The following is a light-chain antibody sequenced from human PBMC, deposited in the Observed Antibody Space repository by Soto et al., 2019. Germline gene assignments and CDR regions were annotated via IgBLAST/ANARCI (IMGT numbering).Light chain of an antibody. CDR1: QSVSKNY. Sequence: IVLTQSPGTPSLSAGERATLSCRASQSVSKNYLAWYQQKPGQAPRLLIYGASNRATGIPDRFSGSGSGTDFTLTIRRLQPEDFAVYYCQQYGSSGTFGQGTKVDIK. J-gene: IGKJ1*01. CDR2: GAS. V-gene: IGKV3-20*01. CDR3: QQYGSSGT.